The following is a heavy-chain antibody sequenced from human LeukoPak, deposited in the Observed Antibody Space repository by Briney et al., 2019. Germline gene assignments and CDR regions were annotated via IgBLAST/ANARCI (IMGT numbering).Heavy chain of an antibody. CDR3: AREVRTTNYGGHVDY. CDR2: IYYSGST. Sequence: SETLSLTCTVSGGSISSGDYYWSWIRQPPGKGLEWIGYIYYSGSTYYNPSLKSRVTISVDTSENQFSLKLSSVTAADTAVYYCAREVRTTNYGGHVDYWGQGTLVTVSS. V-gene: IGHV4-30-4*08. CDR1: GGSISSGDYY. J-gene: IGHJ4*02. D-gene: IGHD4-23*01.